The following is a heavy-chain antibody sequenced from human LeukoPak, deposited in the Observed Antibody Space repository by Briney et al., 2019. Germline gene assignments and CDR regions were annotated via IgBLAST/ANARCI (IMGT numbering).Heavy chain of an antibody. Sequence: ASETLSLTCTVSGGSITSGGYYWSWIRQHPGKGLEWIGYIYYSGSTYYNPSLKSRVTISVDTSKNQFSLRLSSVTAADTAVYYCARATTVTTPADYWGQGTLVTVSP. J-gene: IGHJ4*02. CDR1: GGSITSGGYY. CDR3: ARATTVTTPADY. V-gene: IGHV4-31*03. D-gene: IGHD4-17*01. CDR2: IYYSGST.